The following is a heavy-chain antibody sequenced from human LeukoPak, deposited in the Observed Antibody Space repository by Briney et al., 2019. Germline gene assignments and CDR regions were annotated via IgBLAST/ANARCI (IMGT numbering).Heavy chain of an antibody. CDR3: ARAYTAMVSFDY. J-gene: IGHJ4*02. V-gene: IGHV1-18*04. CDR1: GCTFTSYG. D-gene: IGHD5-18*01. Sequence: ASVKVSCKASGCTFTSYGISWVRQAPGQGLEWMGWISAYNGNTNYAQKLQGRVTMTTDTSTSAAYMELRSLRSDDTAVYYCARAYTAMVSFDYWGQGTLVTVSS. CDR2: ISAYNGNT.